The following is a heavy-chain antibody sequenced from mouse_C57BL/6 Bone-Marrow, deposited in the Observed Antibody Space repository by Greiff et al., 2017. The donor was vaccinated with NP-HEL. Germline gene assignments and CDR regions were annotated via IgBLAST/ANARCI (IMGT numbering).Heavy chain of an antibody. CDR2: IRSKSSNYAT. Sequence: DAGGGLVQPKGSLKLSCAASGFTFNTYAMHWVRQAPGKGLEWVARIRSKSSNYATYYADSVKDRFTISRDDSQSMLYLQMNNLKTEDTAMYYCVRDVTTVVAPYAMDYWGQGTSVTVSS. CDR1: GFTFNTYA. V-gene: IGHV10-3*01. CDR3: VRDVTTVVAPYAMDY. J-gene: IGHJ4*01. D-gene: IGHD1-1*01.